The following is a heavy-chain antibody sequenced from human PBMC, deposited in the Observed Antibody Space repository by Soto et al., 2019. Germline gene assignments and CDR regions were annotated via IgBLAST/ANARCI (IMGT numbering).Heavy chain of an antibody. J-gene: IGHJ4*02. D-gene: IGHD1-1*01. Sequence: EVQLVESGGDLIQPGGSLRLSCAASGFTDTNSYMAWVRQAPGMGLEWVSVVYTSGRTYHADSVKGRFTVSRDISTNMFFLQMNKLSAENMATYYCARAGFERLYFDQWGRETLVTVSS. V-gene: IGHV3-53*01. CDR3: ARAGFERLYFDQ. CDR2: VYTSGRT. CDR1: GFTDTNSY.